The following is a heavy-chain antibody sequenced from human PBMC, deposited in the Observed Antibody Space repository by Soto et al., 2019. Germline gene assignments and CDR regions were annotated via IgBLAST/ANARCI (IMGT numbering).Heavy chain of an antibody. J-gene: IGHJ4*02. V-gene: IGHV4-4*02. CDR1: GGSFTSNNW. CDR2: IYRTGCT. D-gene: IGHD1-7*01. Sequence: LRRTLSLTCAVSGGSFTSNNWWAWVRQPPGQGLEWIGEIYRTGCTNYNPSLKSRVTISLDKSENQFSLKVTSLTAADTAVYYCASRDPGTSVDYWGQGTLVTFSS. CDR3: ASRDPGTSVDY.